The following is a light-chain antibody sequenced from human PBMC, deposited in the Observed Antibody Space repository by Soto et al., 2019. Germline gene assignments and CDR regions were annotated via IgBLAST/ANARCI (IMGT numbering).Light chain of an antibody. CDR1: QRISANY. V-gene: IGKV3-20*01. CDR2: GAS. CDR3: QQYGNSPLT. Sequence: ETLLTQSPGTLSLSPGERATLSCRASQRISANYLAWYQQKPGQPPRLVVYGASSRATGIPDRFSDSGSGTDFTLTISRLEPEDFAVFYCQQYGNSPLTFGGGTKLEIK. J-gene: IGKJ4*01.